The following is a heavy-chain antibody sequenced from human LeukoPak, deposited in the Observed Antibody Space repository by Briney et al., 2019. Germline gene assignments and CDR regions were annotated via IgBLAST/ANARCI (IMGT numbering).Heavy chain of an antibody. CDR2: MNPNSGNT. V-gene: IGHV1-8*01. J-gene: IGHJ4*02. CDR3: ARGELGGYYFDY. CDR1: GHTFTSYD. Sequence: ASVKVSCKASGHTFTSYDINWVRQATGQGLEWMGWMNPNSGNTGYAQKFQGRVTMTRNTSISTAYMELSSLRSEDTAVYYCARGELGGYYFDYWGQGTLVTVSS. D-gene: IGHD7-27*01.